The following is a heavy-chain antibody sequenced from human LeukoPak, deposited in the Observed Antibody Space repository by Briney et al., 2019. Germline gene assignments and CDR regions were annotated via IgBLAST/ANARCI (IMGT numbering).Heavy chain of an antibody. CDR1: GVTFSSYG. J-gene: IGHJ6*04. D-gene: IGHD6-19*01. Sequence: GRSLRHSCAASGVTFSSYGMHWVRQAPGTGLEGVAVISYDGSNKYYADSVKGRFTISTDNSKNTLYLQMNSLRAEDTAVYYCAKGHGAAVAGAYYYGMDVWGKGTTVTVSS. V-gene: IGHV3-30*18. CDR2: ISYDGSNK. CDR3: AKGHGAAVAGAYYYGMDV.